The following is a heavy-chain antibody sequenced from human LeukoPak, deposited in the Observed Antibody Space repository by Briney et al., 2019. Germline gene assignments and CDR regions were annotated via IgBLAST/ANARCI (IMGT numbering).Heavy chain of an antibody. V-gene: IGHV1-18*01. J-gene: IGHJ4*02. CDR2: ISAYNGNT. CDR3: ARDAKGLLLRYGSGCYDY. CDR1: GYTFTSYG. Sequence: ASVTVSRTASGYTFTSYGISWVRQAPGQGGAGMGWISAYNGNTNYAQKLQGRGTITTDTATRTDYTEGRSLRSDDTAVYYCARDAKGLLLRYGSGCYDYCGQGTLVTVSS. D-gene: IGHD3-10*01.